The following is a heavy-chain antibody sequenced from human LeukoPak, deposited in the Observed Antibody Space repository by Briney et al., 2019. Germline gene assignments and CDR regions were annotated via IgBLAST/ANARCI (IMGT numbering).Heavy chain of an antibody. CDR2: IIPIFGIA. CDR3: ARLFTMVRGVIPYYIDY. J-gene: IGHJ4*02. D-gene: IGHD3-10*01. Sequence: SVKVSCKASGGTFSSYAISWVRQAPGQGLEWVGGIIPIFGIANYAQEFQGRVTITADESTSTAYMELSSLRSEDTAVYYCARLFTMVRGVIPYYIDYWGQGTLVTVSS. CDR1: GGTFSSYA. V-gene: IGHV1-69*13.